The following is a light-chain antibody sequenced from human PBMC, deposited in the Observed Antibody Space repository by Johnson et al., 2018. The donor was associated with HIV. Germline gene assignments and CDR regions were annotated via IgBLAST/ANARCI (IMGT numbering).Light chain of an antibody. J-gene: IGLJ1*01. CDR2: ENN. CDR1: SSNIGNDS. CDR3: GTWDSSLSAYV. V-gene: IGLV1-51*02. Sequence: QSVLTQPPSVSAAPGQRVTISCSGSSSNIGNDSVSWYQQLPGTAPELLIYENNKRPSGIPDRFSGSKSGTSATLGITGLQTGDAADYYCGTWDSSLSAYVFGTGTKVTVL.